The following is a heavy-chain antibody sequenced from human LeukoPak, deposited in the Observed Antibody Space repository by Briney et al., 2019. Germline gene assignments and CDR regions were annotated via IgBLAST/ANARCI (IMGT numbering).Heavy chain of an antibody. D-gene: IGHD3-22*01. CDR2: ISPDGSRT. V-gene: IGHV3-74*01. Sequence: GGSLRLSCAASGFTFSNHWMHWVRQTPEKGLVWVSNISPDGSRTDYADSVKGRFTISRDNSKNTLYLQMNSLRAEDTAVYYCAKDQIDLSSGYYYGQVYYWGQGTLVTVSS. CDR3: AKDQIDLSSGYYYGQVYY. CDR1: GFTFSNHW. J-gene: IGHJ4*02.